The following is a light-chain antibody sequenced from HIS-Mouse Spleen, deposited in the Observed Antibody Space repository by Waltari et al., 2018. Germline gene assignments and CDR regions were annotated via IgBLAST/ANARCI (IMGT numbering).Light chain of an antibody. V-gene: IGKV1-9*01. Sequence: DIQLTQSPFFLSASVGDRVTITCRTSQGISSNLAWYQQKPGKAPKLLIYAASTLQSGIPSKFSSSGSGTEFTLTISSLQPEDFATYYCQQLNSYPPAFGQGTMVEIK. CDR1: QGISSN. CDR2: AAS. J-gene: IGKJ1*01. CDR3: QQLNSYPPA.